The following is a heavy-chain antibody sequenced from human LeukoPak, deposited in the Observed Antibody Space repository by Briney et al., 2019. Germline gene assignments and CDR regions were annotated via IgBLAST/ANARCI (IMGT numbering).Heavy chain of an antibody. V-gene: IGHV4-59*01. Sequence: SETLSLTCTVSGGSISSYYWSWIRQPPGKGLEWIGYIYYSGSTNYNPSLKSRVTISVDTSKNQFSLKLSSVTAADTAAYYCAREDYGDYPTLFDYWGQGTLVTVSS. D-gene: IGHD4-17*01. J-gene: IGHJ4*02. CDR1: GGSISSYY. CDR3: AREDYGDYPTLFDY. CDR2: IYYSGST.